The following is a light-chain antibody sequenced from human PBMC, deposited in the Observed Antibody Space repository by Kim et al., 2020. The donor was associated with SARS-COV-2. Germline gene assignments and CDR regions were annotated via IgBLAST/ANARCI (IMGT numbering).Light chain of an antibody. CDR1: SFRNYY. Sequence: SSELTQDPAVSVALGQTVRITCQGDSFRNYYASWYQQKPGQAPVRVIYGKDNRPSGIPDRFSGSSSGSTASLTITGAQAEDEADYYCNSWDSSGNHWVFGGGTQLTVL. CDR3: NSWDSSGNHWV. CDR2: GKD. V-gene: IGLV3-19*02. J-gene: IGLJ3*02.